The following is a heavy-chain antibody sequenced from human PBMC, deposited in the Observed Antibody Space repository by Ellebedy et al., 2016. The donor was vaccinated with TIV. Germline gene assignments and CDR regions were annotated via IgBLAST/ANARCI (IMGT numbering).Heavy chain of an antibody. CDR1: GFTFSSYG. CDR2: ISYDGSNK. J-gene: IGHJ4*02. CDR3: AKDFIYYDSSGYPPDFDY. V-gene: IGHV3-30*18. D-gene: IGHD3-22*01. Sequence: GESLKISCAASGFTFSSYGMHWVRQAPGKGLEWVAVISYDGSNKYYADSVKGRFTISRDNSKNTLYLQMNSLRAEDTAVYYCAKDFIYYDSSGYPPDFDYWGQGTLVTVSS.